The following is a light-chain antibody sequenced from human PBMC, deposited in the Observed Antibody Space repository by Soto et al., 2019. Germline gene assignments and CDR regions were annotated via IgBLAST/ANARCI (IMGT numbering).Light chain of an antibody. CDR1: SSDVGSCNC. V-gene: IGLV2-23*02. J-gene: IGLJ3*02. CDR3: CSSVGSPNWV. CDR2: EVN. Sequence: QSVLTQPASVSGSPGQSITISCTGTSSDVGSCNCVSWYQQHPGKAPTLKIYEVNKRPSGISNRFSGSKSGNTASLTISGLQAEDEADYYCCSSVGSPNWVFGGGTKLTVL.